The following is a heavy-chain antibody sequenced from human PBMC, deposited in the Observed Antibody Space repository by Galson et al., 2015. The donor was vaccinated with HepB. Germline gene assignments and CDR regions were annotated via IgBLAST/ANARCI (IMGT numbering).Heavy chain of an antibody. D-gene: IGHD5-18*01. V-gene: IGHV3-23*01. J-gene: IGHJ4*02. CDR1: GFTFSNYA. CDR3: AKDREGDTGDFDS. CDR2: FSGVNSDT. Sequence: SLRLSCAASGFTFSNYAMSWVRQAPGKGLERVSTFSGVNSDTYYADSVKGRLTVSRDNSKNQVYLQMNSLRSEDTAVYYCAKDREGDTGDFDSWGQGTLVTVSS.